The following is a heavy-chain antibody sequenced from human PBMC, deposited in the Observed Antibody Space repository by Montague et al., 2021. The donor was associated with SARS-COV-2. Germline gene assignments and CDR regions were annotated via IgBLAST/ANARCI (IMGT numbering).Heavy chain of an antibody. J-gene: IGHJ3*02. V-gene: IGHV4-59*11. D-gene: IGHD6-19*01. CDR1: GASISSHY. CDR3: ARCEAVADAFDI. Sequence: SETLPLTCSVSGASISSHYWSWIRQSPGKGLEWIGYIYYSGTTIYNPSLESRVTISVDTSSNVFSLKLRSVTAADTAIYYCARCEAVADAFDICGQGTVVTVS. CDR2: IYYSGTT.